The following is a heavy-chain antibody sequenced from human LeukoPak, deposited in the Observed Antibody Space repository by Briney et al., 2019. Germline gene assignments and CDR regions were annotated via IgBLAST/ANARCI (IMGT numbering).Heavy chain of an antibody. D-gene: IGHD7-27*01. Sequence: ASVKVSCKVSGYTLTELSTHWVRQAPGKGLEWMGGFDPEDGETIYAQKFQGRVTMTEDTSTDTAYMELSSLRSEDTAVYYCATDRNWGSPYYWFDPWGQGTLVTVSS. CDR3: ATDRNWGSPYYWFDP. CDR1: GYTLTELS. V-gene: IGHV1-24*01. J-gene: IGHJ5*02. CDR2: FDPEDGET.